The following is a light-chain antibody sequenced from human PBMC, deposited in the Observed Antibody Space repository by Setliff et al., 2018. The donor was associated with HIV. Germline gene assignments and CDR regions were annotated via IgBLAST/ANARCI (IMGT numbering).Light chain of an antibody. CDR1: STNIGADYD. V-gene: IGLV1-40*01. CDR2: AND. Sequence: QSVLTQPPSVSGAPGQRVTISCAGSSTNIGADYDVNWYRQFPGAAPKLLIYANDHRPSGVPDRFSGSKSGTSASLGITGLQAEDEADYYCQSYDTNLTGYVFGTGTKVTVL. CDR3: QSYDTNLTGYV. J-gene: IGLJ1*01.